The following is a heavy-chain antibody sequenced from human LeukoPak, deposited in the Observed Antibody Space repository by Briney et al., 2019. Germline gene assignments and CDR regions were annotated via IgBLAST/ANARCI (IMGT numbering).Heavy chain of an antibody. J-gene: IGHJ4*02. Sequence: GESLKISCKGSGYSFTTYWIGWVRQMPGKGLEWMGIIYPGDSDIRYSPSFQGQVTISADKSISTAYLQWNSLKASDTAMYYCARHEGGDIVVVSGFEYWGQGTLVTVSS. CDR1: GYSFTTYW. D-gene: IGHD2-2*01. CDR3: ARHEGGDIVVVSGFEY. V-gene: IGHV5-51*01. CDR2: IYPGDSDI.